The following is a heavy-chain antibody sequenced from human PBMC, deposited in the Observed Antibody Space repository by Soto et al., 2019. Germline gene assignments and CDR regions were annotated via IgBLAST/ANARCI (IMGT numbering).Heavy chain of an antibody. J-gene: IGHJ5*02. D-gene: IGHD6-13*01. V-gene: IGHV4-39*01. CDR1: GASINNTSYY. Sequence: XETLGLTCTVSGASINNTSYYGGWIRQSPGKGLEWIGNIYYSGKTYYSPSLKSRVSISVDASRNQFSLRLSSVTATDMAVYYCGRPWGIGLTPPGPWGQGVLVTVSS. CDR2: IYYSGKT. CDR3: GRPWGIGLTPPGP.